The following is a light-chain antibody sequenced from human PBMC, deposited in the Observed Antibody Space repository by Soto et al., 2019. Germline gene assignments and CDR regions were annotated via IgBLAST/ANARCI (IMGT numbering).Light chain of an antibody. CDR2: GAS. J-gene: IGKJ2*01. V-gene: IGKV3-20*01. Sequence: EIVLTQSPGTLSLSPGERATLSCRASQSVSSYLAWYQENPGQAPRLLIYGASSRATGIPDRFSGSGSGTDVTLTISRREADVLALYNCQQYNTSPFTFGQGTKLEIK. CDR1: QSVSSY. CDR3: QQYNTSPFT.